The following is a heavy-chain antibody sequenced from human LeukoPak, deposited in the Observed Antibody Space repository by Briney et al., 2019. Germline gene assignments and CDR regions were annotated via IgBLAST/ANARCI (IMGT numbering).Heavy chain of an antibody. CDR1: GGSFSGYY. V-gene: IGHV4-34*01. Sequence: SETLSLTCAVYGGSFSGYYWSWIRQPPGKGLEWIGEINHSGSTNYNPSLKSRVTISVDTSKNQFSLKLSSVTAADTAVYYCARVYRTGGFDPWGQGTLVTVSS. CDR3: ARVYRTGGFDP. CDR2: INHSGST. J-gene: IGHJ5*02. D-gene: IGHD3-16*02.